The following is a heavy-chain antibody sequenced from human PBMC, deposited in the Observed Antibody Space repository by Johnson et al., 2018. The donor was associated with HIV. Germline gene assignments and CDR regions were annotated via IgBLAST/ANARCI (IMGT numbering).Heavy chain of an antibody. J-gene: IGHJ3*02. CDR1: GFTFSSYA. D-gene: IGHD6-6*01. CDR2: IWYDGINK. Sequence: QVHLVESGGGVVQPGRSLRLSCAASGFTFSSYAVHWVRQAPGKGLEWVAVIWYDGINKYYADSVKGRFTISRDNSKNTLYLQMNSLRPEDTAVYYCARDSSNSFRFEMYAFDIWGQGTMVTVSS. V-gene: IGHV3-30*19. CDR3: ARDSSNSFRFEMYAFDI.